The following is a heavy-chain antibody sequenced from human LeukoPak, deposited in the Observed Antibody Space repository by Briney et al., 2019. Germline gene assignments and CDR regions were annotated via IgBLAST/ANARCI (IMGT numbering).Heavy chain of an antibody. J-gene: IGHJ4*02. CDR1: GFTVDSNY. D-gene: IGHD6-19*01. CDR3: AMFYIAVAGQHDY. V-gene: IGHV3-53*01. Sequence: HAGGSLRLSCAASGFTVDSNYLSWVRQAPGKGLEWVSTIYTGGNTYYAASVKGRFTISRDFSKNTVFLHMNSLRAEDTAMYYCAMFYIAVAGQHDYWGQGTLVTVSS. CDR2: IYTGGNT.